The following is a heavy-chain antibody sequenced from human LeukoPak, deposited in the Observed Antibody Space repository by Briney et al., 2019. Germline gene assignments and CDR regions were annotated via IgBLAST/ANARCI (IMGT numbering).Heavy chain of an antibody. CDR2: IYNSGST. J-gene: IGHJ4*02. CDR1: GGSVNNYY. V-gene: IGHV4-59*08. D-gene: IGHD5-24*01. CDR3: ARHATSGGYNLAADY. Sequence: SETLSLTCTASGGSVNNYYWSWIRQPPGKGLEYIGDIYNSGSTNYNPSLKSRITISVDTSKNQFSLKMSSVTAADTALYYCARHATSGGYNLAADYWGQGTLVTVSS.